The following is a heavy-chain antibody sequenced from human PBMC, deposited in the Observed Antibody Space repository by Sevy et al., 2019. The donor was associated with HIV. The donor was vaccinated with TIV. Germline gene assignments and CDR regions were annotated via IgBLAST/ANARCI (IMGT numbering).Heavy chain of an antibody. CDR3: ARGPDCGGDCDIGFYYPLDV. V-gene: IGHV3-48*02. CDR1: GFIFSRYS. Sequence: GGSLRLSCTVSGFIFSRYSMNWVRQAPGKGLEWISYISGNSAAIYYADSVKGRFTVSRDNDNDALYLQLNSLRYDDTALYYCARGPDCGGDCDIGFYYPLDVWGQGTTVTVS. J-gene: IGHJ6*02. CDR2: ISGNSAAI. D-gene: IGHD2-21*02.